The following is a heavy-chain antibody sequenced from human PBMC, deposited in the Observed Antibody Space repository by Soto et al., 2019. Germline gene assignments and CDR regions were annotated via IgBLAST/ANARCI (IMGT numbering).Heavy chain of an antibody. V-gene: IGHV4-59*08. Sequence: VQLQESRPGLVKPSETLSLTCTVSGGSISSYYWSWIRQPPGKVLEWIGYNYYSGSTNYNPSLKSRVTISVDTSKNQFSLKLSSVTAADTAVSYCARRYGSSFDYWGQGTLVTVSS. CDR2: NYYSGST. D-gene: IGHD6-13*01. CDR1: GGSISSYY. CDR3: ARRYGSSFDY. J-gene: IGHJ4*02.